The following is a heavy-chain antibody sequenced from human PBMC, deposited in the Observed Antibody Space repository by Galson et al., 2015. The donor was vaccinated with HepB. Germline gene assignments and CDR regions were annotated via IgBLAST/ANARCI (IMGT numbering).Heavy chain of an antibody. D-gene: IGHD2-2*01. J-gene: IGHJ3*02. Sequence: SVKVSCKVSGYTLTELSMHWVRQAPGKGLEWMGGFDPEDGETIYAQKFQGRVTMTEDTSTDTAYMELSSLRSEDTAVYYCATGFIVVVPALGRSSGYHDAFDIWGQGTMVTVSS. CDR2: FDPEDGET. V-gene: IGHV1-24*01. CDR1: GYTLTELS. CDR3: ATGFIVVVPALGRSSGYHDAFDI.